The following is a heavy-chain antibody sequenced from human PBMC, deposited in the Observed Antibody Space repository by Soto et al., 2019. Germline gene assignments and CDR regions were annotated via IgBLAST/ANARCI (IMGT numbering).Heavy chain of an antibody. V-gene: IGHV4-39*01. D-gene: IGHD6-13*01. J-gene: IGHJ6*02. CDR3: ARHEDSSSWYGIPRHYYYYGMDV. Sequence: PSETLSLTCTVSGGSISSSSYYWGWIHQPPGKGLEWIGSIYYSGSTYYNPSLKSRVTISVGTSKNQFSLKLSSVTAADTAVYYCARHEDSSSWYGIPRHYYYYGMDVWGQGTTVTVSS. CDR1: GGSISSSSYY. CDR2: IYYSGST.